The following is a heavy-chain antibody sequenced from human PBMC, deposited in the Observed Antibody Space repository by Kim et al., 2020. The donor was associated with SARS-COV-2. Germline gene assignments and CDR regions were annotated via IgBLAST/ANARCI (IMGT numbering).Heavy chain of an antibody. CDR2: ISAYNGNT. Sequence: ASVKVSCKASGYTFTSYGISWVRQAPGQGLEWMGWISAYNGNTNYAQKLQGRVTMTTDTSTSTAYMELRSLRSDDTAVYYCARDIWGIAVAGLAGYWGQGTLVTVSS. CDR1: GYTFTSYG. CDR3: ARDIWGIAVAGLAGY. V-gene: IGHV1-18*01. J-gene: IGHJ4*02. D-gene: IGHD6-19*01.